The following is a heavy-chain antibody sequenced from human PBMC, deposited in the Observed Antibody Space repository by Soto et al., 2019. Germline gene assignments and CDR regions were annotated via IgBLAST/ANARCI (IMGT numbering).Heavy chain of an antibody. Sequence: QVQLQQWGAGLLKPSETLSLACGVYGGSFSGYYWSWVRQPPGKGLEWIGEVNHSGSTNYNPSLKSRVTISVDKSKNQFSLKLSSVTAADTAVYYCARVLSSGGAFDYWGQGTLVTVSS. V-gene: IGHV4-34*01. D-gene: IGHD6-19*01. CDR1: GGSFSGYY. CDR2: VNHSGST. CDR3: ARVLSSGGAFDY. J-gene: IGHJ4*02.